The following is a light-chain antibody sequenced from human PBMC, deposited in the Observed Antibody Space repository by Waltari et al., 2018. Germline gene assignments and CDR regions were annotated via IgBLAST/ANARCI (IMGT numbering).Light chain of an antibody. CDR1: QSIVGC. V-gene: IGKV1-5*03. CDR3: QQYKSYSRT. CDR2: KAS. Sequence: DIQMTQSPSTLSASVGDRVTITCRASQSIVGCLAWYQQKPGKAPNPLIYKASNVESGVPSRFSGSGSGTEFTLTISSLQPDDFATYYCQQYKSYSRTFGQGTKVEIK. J-gene: IGKJ1*01.